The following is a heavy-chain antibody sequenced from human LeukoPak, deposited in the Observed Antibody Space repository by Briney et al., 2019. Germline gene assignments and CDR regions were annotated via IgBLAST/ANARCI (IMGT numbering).Heavy chain of an antibody. CDR3: ARVFVAAAGRRYYYYGMDV. Sequence: GGSLRLSCAASGFTVSSNYMSWVRQAPGKGLEWVSVIYSGGSTYYADSVKGRFTISRDNSKNTLYLQMNSLRAEDTAVYYCARVFVAAAGRRYYYYGMDVWGQRTTVTVSS. CDR1: GFTVSSNY. CDR2: IYSGGST. V-gene: IGHV3-53*01. J-gene: IGHJ6*02. D-gene: IGHD6-13*01.